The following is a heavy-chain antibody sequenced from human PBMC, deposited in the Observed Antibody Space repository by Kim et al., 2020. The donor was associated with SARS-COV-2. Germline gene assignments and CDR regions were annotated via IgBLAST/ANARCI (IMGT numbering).Heavy chain of an antibody. J-gene: IGHJ2*01. Sequence: SETLSLTCAVYGGSFSGYYWSWIRQPPGKGLEWIGEINHSGSTNYNPSLKSRVTISVDTSKNQFSLKLSSVTAADTAVYYCARGPLRSRYYDSRVAWYFDLWGRGTLVTVSS. CDR1: GGSFSGYY. D-gene: IGHD3-22*01. CDR2: INHSGST. V-gene: IGHV4-34*01. CDR3: ARGPLRSRYYDSRVAWYFDL.